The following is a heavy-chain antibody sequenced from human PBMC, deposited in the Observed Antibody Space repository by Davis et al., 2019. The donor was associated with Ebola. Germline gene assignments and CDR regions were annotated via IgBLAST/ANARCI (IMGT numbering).Heavy chain of an antibody. D-gene: IGHD1-26*01. CDR3: ARDYSGYYYYYGMDV. J-gene: IGHJ6*02. CDR1: GFTFSSYA. CDR2: ISSSGSTI. V-gene: IGHV3-48*03. Sequence: GESLKISCAASGFTFSSYAMNWVRQAPGKGLEWVSYISSSGSTIYYADSVKGRFTISRDNAKNSLYLQMNSLRAEDTAVYYCARDYSGYYYYYGMDVWGQGTTVTVSS.